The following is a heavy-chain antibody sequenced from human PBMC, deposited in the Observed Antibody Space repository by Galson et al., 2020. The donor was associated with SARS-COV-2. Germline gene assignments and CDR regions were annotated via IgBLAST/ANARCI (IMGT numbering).Heavy chain of an antibody. D-gene: IGHD3-3*01. J-gene: IGHJ4*02. V-gene: IGHV4-39*01. CDR2: LYSTASP. CDR1: GGSISGSSHY. CDR3: TTHFDFWTN. Sequence: SETLSLTFSVSGGSISGSSHYWGWIRQPPGKGLEWIGSLYSTASPYYNPSLKSRVTISEDTSKDQLSLEVRSVTAADTAIYYCTTHFDFWTNWGQGILVTVSS.